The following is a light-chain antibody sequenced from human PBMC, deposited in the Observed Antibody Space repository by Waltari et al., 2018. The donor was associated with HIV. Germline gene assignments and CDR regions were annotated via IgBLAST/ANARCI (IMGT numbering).Light chain of an antibody. CDR3: GSYSSTTGHVV. V-gene: IGLV2-14*03. CDR1: TADIAGDHH. Sequence: QSGLAQPASVSGSLGETIDIVCTGSTADIAGDHHVSWYQQYTGKPPRLLIYDVNHRPSGISDRFSGSRSDNTASLTISGLLTDDESDYFCGSYSSTTGHVVFGGGTRVTVL. CDR2: DVN. J-gene: IGLJ2*01.